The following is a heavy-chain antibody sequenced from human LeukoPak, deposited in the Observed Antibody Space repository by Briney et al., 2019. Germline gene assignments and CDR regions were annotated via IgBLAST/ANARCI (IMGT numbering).Heavy chain of an antibody. CDR3: VKDFHGAFDY. Sequence: GGSLRLSCAASGFTFSGFGMHWVRQAPGKGLEWVSFIQSGGSDKRYADSVKGRFTISRDDSKSTVYLQVNSLRAEDTAVYYCVKDFHGAFDYCGHGTLVTVSS. D-gene: IGHD3-10*01. CDR1: GFTFSGFG. J-gene: IGHJ4*01. V-gene: IGHV3-30*02. CDR2: IQSGGSDK.